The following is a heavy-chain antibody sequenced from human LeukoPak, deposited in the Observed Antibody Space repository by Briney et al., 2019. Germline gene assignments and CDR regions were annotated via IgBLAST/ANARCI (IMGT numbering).Heavy chain of an antibody. D-gene: IGHD3-16*01. CDR2: ISWDGGSA. V-gene: IGHV3-43D*03. J-gene: IGHJ4*02. CDR3: ARDFDMGITPGDDFDF. CDR1: GFTFDDYA. Sequence: PGGSLRLSCAASGFTFDDYAMHWVRQAPGKGLEWVSLISWDGGSAYYADSVKGRFTISRDNARNTVFLQMNSLRAEDTAVYYCARDFDMGITPGDDFDFWGQGTLVTVSS.